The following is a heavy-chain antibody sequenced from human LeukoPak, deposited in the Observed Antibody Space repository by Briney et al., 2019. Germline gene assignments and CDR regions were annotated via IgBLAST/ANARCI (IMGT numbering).Heavy chain of an antibody. D-gene: IGHD2-8*02. Sequence: SETLSLTCTVSGGSFSSGSYYWSWIRQPAGKGLEWIGRIYTSGSTNYNPSLKSRVTISVDTSKNQFSLKLSSVTAADTAVYYCARDSPTGYFGYWGQATLVTVSS. CDR2: IYTSGST. CDR1: GGSFSSGSYY. V-gene: IGHV4-61*02. CDR3: ARDSPTGYFGY. J-gene: IGHJ4*02.